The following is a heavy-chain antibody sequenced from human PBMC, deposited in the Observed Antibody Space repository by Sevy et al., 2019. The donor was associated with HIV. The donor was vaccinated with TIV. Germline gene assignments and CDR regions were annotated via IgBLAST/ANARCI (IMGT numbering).Heavy chain of an antibody. J-gene: IGHJ4*02. CDR1: GFNFRDYS. V-gene: IGHV3-21*06. D-gene: IGHD3-10*01. CDR3: VRDGGDEYGAGSYYGPFDY. Sequence: GGSLRLSCVVSGFNFRDYSVNWVRQAPGKGLEWVSSINNDGTCIFYGDSVKGRFTVSRDNAKNSLYLHMNSLRADDTAVYYCVRDGGDEYGAGSYYGPFDYWGRGTLVTVSS. CDR2: INNDGTCI.